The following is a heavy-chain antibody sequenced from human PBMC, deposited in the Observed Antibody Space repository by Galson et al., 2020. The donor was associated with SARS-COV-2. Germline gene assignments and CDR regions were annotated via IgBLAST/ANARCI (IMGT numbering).Heavy chain of an antibody. CDR3: ARAEGGLYCSGGSCPFDY. Sequence: GGSLRLSCAASGFTFSRYAMHWVRQAPGKGLEWVAVISYDGSNKYYADSVKGRFTISRDNSKNTLYLQRNSLRAEDTAVYYCARAEGGLYCSGGSCPFDYWGQGTLVTVSS. V-gene: IGHV3-30-3*01. J-gene: IGHJ4*02. D-gene: IGHD2-15*01. CDR2: ISYDGSNK. CDR1: GFTFSRYA.